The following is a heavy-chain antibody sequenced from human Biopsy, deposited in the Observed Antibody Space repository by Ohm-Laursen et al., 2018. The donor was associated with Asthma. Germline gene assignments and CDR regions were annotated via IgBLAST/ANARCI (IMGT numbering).Heavy chain of an antibody. D-gene: IGHD3-22*01. Sequence: SLRLSCAASGFAVSRDHMFWVRQAPGKGRGGVSVFYSGGTSHTADSVRGRFTISRDYSKNTLYLQMHSLRAEDTAVYYCARGDSSNWSHYYFDYWGQGTLVTVSS. CDR1: GFAVSRDH. CDR3: ARGDSSNWSHYYFDY. V-gene: IGHV3-53*01. J-gene: IGHJ4*02. CDR2: FYSGGTS.